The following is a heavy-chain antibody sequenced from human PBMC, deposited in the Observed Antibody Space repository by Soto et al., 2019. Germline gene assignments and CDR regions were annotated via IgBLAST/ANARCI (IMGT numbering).Heavy chain of an antibody. D-gene: IGHD1-1*01. Sequence: EVQLVESGGGVVQPGGSLRLSGAASGFTFSSYDMHWVRQATGKGLEWVSAIGTAGDTYYPGSVKGRFTISRENAKNSLYLQMNSLRAGDTAVYYCARWEPTSDAFDIWGQGTMVTVSS. J-gene: IGHJ3*02. CDR3: ARWEPTSDAFDI. CDR2: IGTAGDT. CDR1: GFTFSSYD. V-gene: IGHV3-13*04.